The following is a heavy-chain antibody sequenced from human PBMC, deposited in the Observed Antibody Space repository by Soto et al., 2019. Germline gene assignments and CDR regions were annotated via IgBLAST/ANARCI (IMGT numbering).Heavy chain of an antibody. D-gene: IGHD5-12*01. Sequence: QVQLVQSGADVKKPGSSEKVSCKASGGTFSNYPISWVRQAPGQGLEWMGGIIPIFGTVNYAQKFQGRVTITADESTSTAYTELSSLRSEDTAVYYCARGNHRWLQLWYFDLWGRGTLVTVSS. CDR3: ARGNHRWLQLWYFDL. V-gene: IGHV1-69*12. CDR2: IIPIFGTV. CDR1: GGTFSNYP. J-gene: IGHJ2*01.